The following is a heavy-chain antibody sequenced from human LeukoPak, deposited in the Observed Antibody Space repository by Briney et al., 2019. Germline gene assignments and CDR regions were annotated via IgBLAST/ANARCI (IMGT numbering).Heavy chain of an antibody. V-gene: IGHV3-48*03. Sequence: GGSLRLSCAASGFTFSSYEMNWVRLAPGKGLEWVSYISSSGSTIYYADSVKGRFTISRDNAKNSLYLQMNSLRAEDTAVYYCARAMVRGVIIHYYYYGMDVWGKGTTVTVSS. CDR3: ARAMVRGVIIHYYYYGMDV. CDR2: ISSSGSTI. J-gene: IGHJ6*04. CDR1: GFTFSSYE. D-gene: IGHD3-10*01.